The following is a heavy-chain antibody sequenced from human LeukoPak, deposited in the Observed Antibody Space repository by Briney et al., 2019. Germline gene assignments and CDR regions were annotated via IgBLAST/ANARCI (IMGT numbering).Heavy chain of an antibody. V-gene: IGHV1-69*05. CDR1: GGTFSSYA. CDR3: ARDRGRGGEGVFNY. D-gene: IGHD3-10*01. Sequence: ASVKVSCKASGGTFSSYAISWVRQAPGQGLEWMGRIIPIFGTANYAQKFQGRVTITTDESTSTAYVELSSLRSEDTAVYYRARDRGRGGEGVFNYWGQGTLVTVSS. CDR2: IIPIFGTA. J-gene: IGHJ4*02.